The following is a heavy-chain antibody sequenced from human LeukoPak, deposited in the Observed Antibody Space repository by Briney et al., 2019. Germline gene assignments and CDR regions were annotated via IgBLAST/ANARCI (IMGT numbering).Heavy chain of an antibody. CDR3: ARHIVVVVAATDY. Sequence: GGSLRLSCAASGFTFSSYAMSWVRQAPGKGLEWVSAISGSGSTYYADSVKGRFTISRDNSKNTLYLQMNSLRAEDTAVYYCARHIVVVVAATDYWGQGTLVTVSS. CDR1: GFTFSSYA. J-gene: IGHJ4*02. V-gene: IGHV3-23*01. D-gene: IGHD2-15*01. CDR2: ISGSGST.